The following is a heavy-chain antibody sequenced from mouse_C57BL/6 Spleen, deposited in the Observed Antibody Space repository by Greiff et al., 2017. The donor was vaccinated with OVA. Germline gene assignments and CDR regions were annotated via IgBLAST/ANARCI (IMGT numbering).Heavy chain of an antibody. Sequence: QVQLQQSGPGLVAPSQSLSITCTVSGFSLTSYGVHWVRQPPGKGLEWLVVIWSDGSTTYNSALKSRLSISKDNSKSQVFLKMNSLQTDDTAMYYCARHKGSGLREDYYAMDYWGQGTSVTVSS. D-gene: IGHD3-2*02. CDR3: ARHKGSGLREDYYAMDY. J-gene: IGHJ4*01. V-gene: IGHV2-6-1*01. CDR1: GFSLTSYG. CDR2: IWSDGST.